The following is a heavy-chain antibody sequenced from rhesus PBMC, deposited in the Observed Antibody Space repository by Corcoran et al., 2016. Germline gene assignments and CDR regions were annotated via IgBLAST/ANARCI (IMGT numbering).Heavy chain of an antibody. CDR1: GGSFSGYY. J-gene: IGHJ4*01. CDR3: ARGKDLRR. D-gene: IGHD2-39*01. V-gene: IGHV4-165*01. CDR2: IRVSRGSP. Sequence: QVQLQESGPGLVKPSETLSLTCAVSGGSFSGYYWGWIRQPPGKGLEWIGYIRVSRGSPDSTPSLKSRVTISTDTSKNQFSLKLSSVTAADTAVYYCARGKDLRRWGQGVLVTVSS.